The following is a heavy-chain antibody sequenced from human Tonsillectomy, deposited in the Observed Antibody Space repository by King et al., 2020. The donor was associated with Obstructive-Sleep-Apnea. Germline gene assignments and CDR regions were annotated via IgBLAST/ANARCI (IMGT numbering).Heavy chain of an antibody. CDR3: AREIYGTSDY. V-gene: IGHV4-39*07. CDR1: GDSVSSRSHL. CDR2: INYSGST. J-gene: IGHJ4*02. Sequence: QLQESGPRLVKPSETLSLTCIVSGDSVSSRSHLWAWIRQPPGKGLEWIGSINYSGSTYYKPSLMSRLTASIDTSKNQLSLKLRFVTAADTAHYYCAREIYGTSDYWGQGTLVTVSS. D-gene: IGHD3-16*01.